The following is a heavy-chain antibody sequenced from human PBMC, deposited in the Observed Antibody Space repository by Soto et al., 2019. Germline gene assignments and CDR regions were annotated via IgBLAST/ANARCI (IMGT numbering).Heavy chain of an antibody. D-gene: IGHD6-19*01. V-gene: IGHV3-53*04. CDR1: RLIVSSTY. CDR2: IYSGGST. J-gene: IGHJ6*03. Sequence: RLCSASCRLIVSSTYMSLARKDPGKGLEWVSVIYSGGSTYYADSVKGRFTISRHNSKNTLYLQMNSLRAEDTAVYYCARERGWLVPYYMDVWGKGTTVTVSS. CDR3: ARERGWLVPYYMDV.